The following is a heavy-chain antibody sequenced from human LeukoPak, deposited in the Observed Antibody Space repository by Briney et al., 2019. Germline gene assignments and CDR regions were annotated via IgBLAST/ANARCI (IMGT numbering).Heavy chain of an antibody. J-gene: IGHJ5*02. CDR1: GGSLSGYC. Sequence: SETLSLTCGLYGGSLSGYCWSWIRQPPGKGLEWIGEINHSGSTNYNPSLKSRVTISVDTSKNQFSLKLGSVTAADTAVYYCARDSGTTGEVKFDPWGQGTLVTVSS. D-gene: IGHD3-10*01. CDR3: ARDSGTTGEVKFDP. CDR2: INHSGST. V-gene: IGHV4-34*01.